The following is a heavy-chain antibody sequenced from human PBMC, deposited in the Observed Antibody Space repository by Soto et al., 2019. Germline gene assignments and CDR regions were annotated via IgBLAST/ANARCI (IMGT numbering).Heavy chain of an antibody. Sequence: PSETLSLTCTVSGGSISSYYWSWIRQPPGKGLEWIGDKDYGGSTTYNPSLQSRVSISLDMVRNQVSLQLTSVTAADSATYYCARGHIVSSNFYFMEVWGKGTTVTVSS. CDR2: KDYGGST. V-gene: IGHV4-59*12. CDR3: ARGHIVSSNFYFMEV. J-gene: IGHJ6*03. CDR1: GGSISSYY. D-gene: IGHD3-16*02.